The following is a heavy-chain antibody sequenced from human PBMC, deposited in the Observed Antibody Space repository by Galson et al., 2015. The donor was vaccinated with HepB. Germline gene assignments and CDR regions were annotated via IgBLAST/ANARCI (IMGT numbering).Heavy chain of an antibody. CDR1: GFTVSSNY. D-gene: IGHD3-16*01. V-gene: IGHV3-66*01. CDR3: ARDRPHHVRGDYVPG. CDR2: IYSGGST. J-gene: IGHJ4*02. Sequence: SLRLSCAASGFTVSSNYMSWVRQAPGKGLEWVSVIYSGGSTYCADSVKGRFTISRDNSKNTLYLQMNSLRAEDTAVYYCARDRPHHVRGDYVPGWGQGTLVTVSS.